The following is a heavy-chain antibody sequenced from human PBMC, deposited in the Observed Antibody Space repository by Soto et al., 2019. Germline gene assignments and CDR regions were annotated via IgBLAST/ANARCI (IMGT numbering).Heavy chain of an antibody. CDR1: GGTFSTSS. Sequence: QVHLVQSGAEVKKPGSSVKVSCKASGGTFSTSSINWLRQAPGQRPEWMGNILPVFGTADYAQKFRDRVTITAHKSTNTAYMELRSLFSEDAAVYYCASGHEYGGNSDAFDIWGQGTVVTASS. CDR3: ASGHEYGGNSDAFDI. V-gene: IGHV1-69*14. D-gene: IGHD4-17*01. CDR2: ILPVFGTA. J-gene: IGHJ3*02.